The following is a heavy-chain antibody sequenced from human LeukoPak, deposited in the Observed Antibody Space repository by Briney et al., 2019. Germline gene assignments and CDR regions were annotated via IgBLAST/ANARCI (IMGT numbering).Heavy chain of an antibody. V-gene: IGHV3-30*18. CDR2: ISYDGGNK. D-gene: IGHD3-16*02. CDR3: AKDIRVWGSYRYPCLDY. Sequence: GRSLRLSCAASGFSFSSYGMHWVRQAPGKGLEWVAVISYDGGNKYYADSVNGRFTISRDNSKNTLSLQMDSLRAEDTAVYYCAKDIRVWGSYRYPCLDYWGQGTLVTVSA. CDR1: GFSFSSYG. J-gene: IGHJ4*02.